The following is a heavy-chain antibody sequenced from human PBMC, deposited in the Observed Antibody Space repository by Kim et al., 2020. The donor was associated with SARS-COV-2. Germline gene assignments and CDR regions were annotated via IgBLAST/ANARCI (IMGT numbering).Heavy chain of an antibody. CDR1: WFSLSTSGVG. J-gene: IGHJ6*03. Sequence: SGPTLVNPTQTLTLTCTFSWFSLSTSGVGVGWIRQPPGKALEWLALIYWNDDKRYSPSLKSRLTITKDTSKNQVVLTMTNMDPVDTATYYCAHSGYSSSWNYYYYYMDVWGKGTTVTVSS. CDR2: IYWNDDK. CDR3: AHSGYSSSWNYYYYYMDV. V-gene: IGHV2-5*01. D-gene: IGHD6-13*01.